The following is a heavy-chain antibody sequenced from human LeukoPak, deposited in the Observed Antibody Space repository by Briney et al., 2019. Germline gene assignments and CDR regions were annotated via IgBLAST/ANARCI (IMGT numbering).Heavy chain of an antibody. CDR1: GFTFSSYG. V-gene: IGHV3-33*06. CDR2: IWYDGSNK. CDR3: AKDRESGYLVGGFFDY. D-gene: IGHD5-12*01. Sequence: GGSLRLSCAASGFTFSSYGMHWVRQAPGKGLEWVAVIWYDGSNKYYADSVKGRFTISRDNSKNTLYLQMNSLRAEDTAVYYCAKDRESGYLVGGFFDYWGQGTLVTVSS. J-gene: IGHJ4*02.